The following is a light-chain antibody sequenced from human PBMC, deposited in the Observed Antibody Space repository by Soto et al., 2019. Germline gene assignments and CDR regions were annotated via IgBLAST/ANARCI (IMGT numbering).Light chain of an antibody. J-gene: IGLJ1*01. V-gene: IGLV2-14*03. CDR1: SSDVGRYNF. CDR2: DVA. CDR3: SSYTGSTSLVYV. Sequence: QSVLTQPASVSGSPGQSISISCTGTSSDVGRYNFVSWYQQRPGKAPKLIIYDVANRPSGISNRFSGSKSGNMASLTISGLQAEDEADYYCSSYTGSTSLVYVFGTGTKLTVL.